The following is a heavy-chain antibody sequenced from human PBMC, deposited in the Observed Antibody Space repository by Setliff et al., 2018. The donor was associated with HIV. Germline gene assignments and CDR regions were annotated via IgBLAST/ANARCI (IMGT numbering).Heavy chain of an antibody. CDR1: GGTFSSYA. CDR2: IIPIFGTA. Sequence: RASVKVSCKASGGTFSSYAISWVRQAPGQGLEWMGGIIPIFGTANYAQKFQGRVTITADESTSTAYMELSSLRSEDTAVYYCARDDTQAFSGYDFDYYYYMDVWGKGTTVTVSS. J-gene: IGHJ6*03. CDR3: ARDDTQAFSGYDFDYYYYMDV. V-gene: IGHV1-69*13. D-gene: IGHD5-12*01.